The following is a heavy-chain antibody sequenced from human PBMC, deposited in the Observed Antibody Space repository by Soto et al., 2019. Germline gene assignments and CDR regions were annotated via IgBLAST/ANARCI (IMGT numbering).Heavy chain of an antibody. V-gene: IGHV3-23*01. Sequence: GGSLRLSCAASGFTFSSYAMSWVRQAPGKGLEWVSAISGSGGSTYYADSVKGRFTISRDNSKNTLYLQMNSLRAEDTAVYYCAKDLIYRTVTAFDYWGQGTLVTSPQ. D-gene: IGHD4-17*01. CDR3: AKDLIYRTVTAFDY. CDR2: ISGSGGST. J-gene: IGHJ4*02. CDR1: GFTFSSYA.